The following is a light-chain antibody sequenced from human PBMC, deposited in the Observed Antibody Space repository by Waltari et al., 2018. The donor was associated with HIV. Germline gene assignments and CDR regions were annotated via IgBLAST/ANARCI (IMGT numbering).Light chain of an antibody. CDR1: SSNIGSNT. CDR2: SNN. Sequence: QSVLTQPPSASGTPGQRVTISCSGSSSNIGSNTVNWYQHPPGTAPKLLIHSNNRRPSGVPDRVSGSKSGTSASLASSGLQAEDEADYYCGAWDDSLNGCVFGTGTKVTVL. J-gene: IGLJ1*01. CDR3: GAWDDSLNGCV. V-gene: IGLV1-44*01.